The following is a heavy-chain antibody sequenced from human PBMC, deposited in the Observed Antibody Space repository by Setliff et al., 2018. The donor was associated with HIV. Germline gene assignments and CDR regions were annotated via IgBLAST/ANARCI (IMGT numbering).Heavy chain of an antibody. V-gene: IGHV5-51*01. J-gene: IGHJ4*02. D-gene: IGHD3-22*01. Sequence: PGESLKISCKGSGYSFTIYWIAWVRQMPGKGLEWMGIIYPGDSDTRYSPSFQGQVTISADKSISTAYLQWSSLKATDTAMYFCARSGGPTYNYDSSGHYPDYWGQGTLVTVSS. CDR2: IYPGDSDT. CDR1: GYSFTIYW. CDR3: ARSGGPTYNYDSSGHYPDY.